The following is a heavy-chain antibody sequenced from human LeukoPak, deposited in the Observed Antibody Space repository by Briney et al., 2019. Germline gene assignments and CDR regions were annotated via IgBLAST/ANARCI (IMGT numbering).Heavy chain of an antibody. D-gene: IGHD1-26*01. Sequence: GESLKISCKGFGYSFTSYWIGWVRQMPGKGLEWMGIIYPGDSDTRYSPSFQGQVTISADKSISTAYLQWSSLEASDTAIYHCARVADTSSNYYFDYWGQGTLVTVSS. CDR2: IYPGDSDT. CDR1: GYSFTSYW. V-gene: IGHV5-51*01. J-gene: IGHJ4*02. CDR3: ARVADTSSNYYFDY.